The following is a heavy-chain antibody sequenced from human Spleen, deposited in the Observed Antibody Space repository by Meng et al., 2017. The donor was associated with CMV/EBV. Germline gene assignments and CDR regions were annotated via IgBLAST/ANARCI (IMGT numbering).Heavy chain of an antibody. CDR1: YD. D-gene: IGHD2-2*01. J-gene: IGHJ4*02. CDR3: ARSVCCSSTYCYTYTICGYPDN. Sequence: YDWAWMRPRPGKGIEWIGYICYSCETDYNQSLQSLVCISVDPSKCQYSLKRSSVTAADTAIYYFARSVCCSSTYCYTYTICGYPDNWCQVTLVTVSS. CDR2: ICYSCET. V-gene: IGHV4-31*01.